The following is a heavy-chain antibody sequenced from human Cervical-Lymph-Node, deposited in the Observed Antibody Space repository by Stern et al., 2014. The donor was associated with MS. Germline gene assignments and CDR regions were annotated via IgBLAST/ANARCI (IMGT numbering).Heavy chain of an antibody. J-gene: IGHJ4*02. CDR1: GYTFSDYA. CDR2: ISPYNGNT. CDR3: AREAGSGSYYPLDY. V-gene: IGHV1-18*01. Sequence: QLVQSGAEVKKPGASVKVSCKASGYTFSDYAIYWVRQAPGQGLEWMGWISPYNGNTNYAQKIQGRVTMTTDTSTSIVYMELRSLRSDDTAVYYCAREAGSGSYYPLDYWGQGTLVTVSS. D-gene: IGHD3-10*01.